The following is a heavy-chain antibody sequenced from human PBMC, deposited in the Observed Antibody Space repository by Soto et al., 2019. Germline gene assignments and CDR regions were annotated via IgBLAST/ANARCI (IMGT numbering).Heavy chain of an antibody. CDR1: GFSLSTSRVG. D-gene: IGHD3-16*01. V-gene: IGHV2-5*02. Sequence: QITLKESGPTLVNPTQTLTLTCSFSGFSLSTSRVGVAWILQPPGKAREWLAIIYWDDDRRYPPSLKTRLAITKDTSKNQVVLTMTNLDPGDTATYYCAHIMIPWGGVSALDAFDMWGQGTMVTVSS. J-gene: IGHJ3*02. CDR3: AHIMIPWGGVSALDAFDM. CDR2: IYWDDDR.